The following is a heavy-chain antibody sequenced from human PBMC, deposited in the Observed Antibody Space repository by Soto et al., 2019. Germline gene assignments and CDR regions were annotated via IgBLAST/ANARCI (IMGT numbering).Heavy chain of an antibody. CDR2: IYYSGST. V-gene: IGHV4-31*01. J-gene: IGHJ5*02. CDR3: ARESKYDTSGYPPWFAP. D-gene: IGHD3-22*01. Sequence: QVQLQESGPGLVKPSQTLSLTCTVSVASISSGGYYWSWIRQHPGEGLEWIGYIYYSGSTSYNPSVKSPVTIPVDTAKNQFSLKLSSVTDADTAVYYCARESKYDTSGYPPWFAPWGQGTLVTVSS. CDR1: VASISSGGYY.